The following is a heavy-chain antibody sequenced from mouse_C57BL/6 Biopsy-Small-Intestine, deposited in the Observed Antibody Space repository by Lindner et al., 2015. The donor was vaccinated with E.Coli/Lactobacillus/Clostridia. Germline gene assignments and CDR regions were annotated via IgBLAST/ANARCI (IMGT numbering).Heavy chain of an antibody. J-gene: IGHJ2*02. CDR3: ASWGNFDY. D-gene: IGHD4-1*01. CDR2: INPGSGGT. CDR1: GYAFSNFL. V-gene: IGHV1-54*01. Sequence: VQLQESGAELVRPGTSVKVSCKASGYAFSNFLIEWVKLRPGQGLEWIGVINPGSGGTDYNEKFKGKATLTADKSSSTAFMQLSSLTSEDSAVYFCASWGNFDYWGRGTSLTVSS.